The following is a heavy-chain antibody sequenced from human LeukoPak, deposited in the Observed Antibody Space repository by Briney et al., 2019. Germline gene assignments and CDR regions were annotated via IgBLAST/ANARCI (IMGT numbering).Heavy chain of an antibody. CDR2: ISSSSSYI. Sequence: GSLRLSCAASGFTFSSYSMNWVRQAPGKGLEWVSSISSSSSYIYYADSVKGRFTISRDNAKNSLYLQMNSLRAEDTAVYYCERESTVTGGISYFDYWGQGSLVTVFS. V-gene: IGHV3-21*01. D-gene: IGHD4-17*01. CDR1: GFTFSSYS. CDR3: ERESTVTGGISYFDY. J-gene: IGHJ4*02.